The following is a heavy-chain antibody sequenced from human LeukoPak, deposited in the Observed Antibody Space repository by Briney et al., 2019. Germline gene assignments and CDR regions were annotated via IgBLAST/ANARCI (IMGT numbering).Heavy chain of an antibody. CDR2: ISAYNGNT. Sequence: ASVKVSCKASGGTFSSYAISWVRQAPGQGLEWMGWISAYNGNTNYAQKLQGRVTMTTDTSTSTTYMELRSLRSDDTAVYYCARDFPSGYDSEFNWFDPWGQGTLVTVSS. CDR3: ARDFPSGYDSEFNWFDP. J-gene: IGHJ5*02. V-gene: IGHV1-18*01. CDR1: GGTFSSYA. D-gene: IGHD5-12*01.